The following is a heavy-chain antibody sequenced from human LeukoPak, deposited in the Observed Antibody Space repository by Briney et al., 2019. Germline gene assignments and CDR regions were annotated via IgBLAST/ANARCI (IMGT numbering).Heavy chain of an antibody. CDR3: ARGGSSSWYGSDYYYYMDV. Sequence: GGSLRLSCAASGLKFDDYGMSWVRHAPGKGLEWVSGINWNGGSTGYADSVKGRFTISRDNAKNSLYLQMNSLRAEDTALYHCARGGSSSWYGSDYYYYMDVWGKGTTVTISS. J-gene: IGHJ6*03. D-gene: IGHD6-13*01. V-gene: IGHV3-20*01. CDR2: INWNGGST. CDR1: GLKFDDYG.